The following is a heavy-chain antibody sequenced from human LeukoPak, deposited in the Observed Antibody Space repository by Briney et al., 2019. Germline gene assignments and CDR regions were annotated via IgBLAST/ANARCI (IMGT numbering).Heavy chain of an antibody. CDR3: ATIGDRRSGELYRIDY. J-gene: IGHJ4*02. D-gene: IGHD1-26*01. Sequence: GRSLILSCAASGFTFSNYAMHWVRQAPGKGLEWVAVVSYDGSNKCYADSVKGRFTISRDNSKNTLYLQMNSLRAEDAAVYYCATIGDRRSGELYRIDYWGQGTLVTVSS. CDR1: GFTFSNYA. CDR2: VSYDGSNK. V-gene: IGHV3-30-3*01.